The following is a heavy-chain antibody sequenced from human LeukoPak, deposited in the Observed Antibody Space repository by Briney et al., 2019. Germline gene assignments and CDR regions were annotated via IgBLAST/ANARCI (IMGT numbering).Heavy chain of an antibody. D-gene: IGHD3-22*01. V-gene: IGHV3-21*01. J-gene: IGHJ4*02. CDR3: ARGGSGYYYFDY. CDR1: GFTFSTYS. CDR2: ISSSSEYI. Sequence: GGSLRLSCAASGFTFSTYSMNWVRQAPGKGLEWVSFISSSSEYIYYADSVKGRFIISRDNAKNSLYLQVNSLRAEDTAVYYCARGGSGYYYFDYWGQGTLVTVSS.